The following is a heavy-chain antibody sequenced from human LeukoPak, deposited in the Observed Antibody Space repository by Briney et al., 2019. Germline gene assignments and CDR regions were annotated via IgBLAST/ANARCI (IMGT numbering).Heavy chain of an antibody. J-gene: IGHJ4*02. CDR1: GFTFSSYS. Sequence: PGGSLRLSCAASGFTFSSYSMNWVRQAPGKGLEWVSSISSSSSYIYYADSVKGRFTISRDNAKNSLYLQMNSLRAEDTAVYYCARWTYDILTGYFGYWGQGTLVTVSS. D-gene: IGHD3-9*01. V-gene: IGHV3-21*01. CDR3: ARWTYDILTGYFGY. CDR2: ISSSSSYI.